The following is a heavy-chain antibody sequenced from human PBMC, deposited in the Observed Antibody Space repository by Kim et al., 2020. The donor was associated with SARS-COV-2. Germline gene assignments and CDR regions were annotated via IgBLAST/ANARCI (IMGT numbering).Heavy chain of an antibody. CDR3: ARDRSSSPPIYFDY. J-gene: IGHJ4*02. CDR2: ISSSSSTI. D-gene: IGHD2-15*01. CDR1: GFTFSTYS. V-gene: IGHV3-48*02. Sequence: GGSLRLSCAASGFTFSTYSMNSVRQAPGKGLEWVSYISSSSSTIYYADSVKGRFTISRDNAKNSLYLQMNSLRDEDTAVYYCARDRSSSPPIYFDYWGQGTLVTASS.